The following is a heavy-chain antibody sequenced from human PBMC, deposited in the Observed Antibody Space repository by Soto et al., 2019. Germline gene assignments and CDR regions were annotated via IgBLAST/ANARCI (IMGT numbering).Heavy chain of an antibody. CDR1: GFTFSSCA. V-gene: IGHV3-30*01. Sequence: QVQLVESGGGVVQPGRSLRLSCAASGFTFSSCAMHWVRQAPGMGLEWVALISYDGSNKYYADSVKGRFTISRDNSKNTLYLQMNSLRAEDTAVYYCARDKRDLRFAEWSYYFDYWGQGTLVTVSS. CDR2: ISYDGSNK. D-gene: IGHD3-3*01. CDR3: ARDKRDLRFAEWSYYFDY. J-gene: IGHJ4*02.